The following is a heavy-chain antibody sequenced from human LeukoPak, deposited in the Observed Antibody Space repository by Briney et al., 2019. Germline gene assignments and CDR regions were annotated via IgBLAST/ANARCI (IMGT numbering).Heavy chain of an antibody. CDR2: ISNDGSKK. Sequence: GGSLRLSCAASGFTLSTYGMHWVRQAPGKGLDWVAVISNDGSKKYYADSVKGRFTISRDNSKNTLSLQVSSLRAEDTAVYYCAKDRYSYAFEYSDSWGQGTLVTVSS. J-gene: IGHJ4*02. CDR1: GFTLSTYG. CDR3: AKDRYSYAFEYSDS. D-gene: IGHD5-18*01. V-gene: IGHV3-30*18.